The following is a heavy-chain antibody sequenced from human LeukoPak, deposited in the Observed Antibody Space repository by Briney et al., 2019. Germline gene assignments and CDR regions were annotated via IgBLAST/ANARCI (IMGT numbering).Heavy chain of an antibody. CDR2: ISGSGGST. J-gene: IGHJ4*02. CDR3: AKDSGSGSYYDFDY. CDR1: GFTFSSYA. V-gene: IGHV3-23*01. D-gene: IGHD1-26*01. Sequence: GGSLRLSCAASGFTFSSYAMSWVRQAPGKGLEWVSAISGSGGSTHYADSVKGRFTISRDNSKNTLYLQMNSLRAEDTAVYYCAKDSGSGSYYDFDYWGQGTLVTVSS.